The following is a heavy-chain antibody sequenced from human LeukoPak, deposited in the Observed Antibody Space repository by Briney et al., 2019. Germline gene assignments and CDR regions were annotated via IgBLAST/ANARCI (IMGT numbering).Heavy chain of an antibody. D-gene: IGHD2-21*02. J-gene: IGHJ6*02. CDR1: GFTFSSYW. V-gene: IGHV3-74*01. CDR3: ASGVVVTATTRYYYYYGMDV. CDR2: INSDGSST. Sequence: GGSLRLSCAASGFTFSSYWMHWVRQAPGKGLVWVSRINSDGSSTSYADPVKGRFTISRDNAKNTLYLQMNSLRAEDTAVYYCASGVVVTATTRYYYYYGMDVWGQGTTVTVSS.